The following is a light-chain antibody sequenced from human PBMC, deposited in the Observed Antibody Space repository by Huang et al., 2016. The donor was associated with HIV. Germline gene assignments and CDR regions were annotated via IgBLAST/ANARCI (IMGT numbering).Light chain of an antibody. J-gene: IGKJ4*01. CDR1: QAIRSN. Sequence: DIQMTQSPSSLSASVGDRVTITCRASQAIRSNLAWFQQTPGKAPKSLIYDASTLQSGVPSKFSGNGYGTDFTLTISSLQPEDIATYYCQQSNTFPLTFGGGTKVEI. CDR2: DAS. V-gene: IGKV1-16*02. CDR3: QQSNTFPLT.